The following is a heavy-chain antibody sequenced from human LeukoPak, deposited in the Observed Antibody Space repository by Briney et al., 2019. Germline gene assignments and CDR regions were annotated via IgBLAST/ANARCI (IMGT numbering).Heavy chain of an antibody. J-gene: IGHJ4*02. CDR2: IYHSGST. V-gene: IGHV4-30-2*01. Sequence: PPETLSLTCAVSGGSINSGAYCCSCIRQPPGKGLEWLGYIYHSGSTYYNPSLKSRVTISVDRSKNQFSLKLSSVTAADTAVYYCARAVDTAMVNWGQGTLVTVSS. CDR1: GGSINSGAYC. D-gene: IGHD5-18*01. CDR3: ARAVDTAMVN.